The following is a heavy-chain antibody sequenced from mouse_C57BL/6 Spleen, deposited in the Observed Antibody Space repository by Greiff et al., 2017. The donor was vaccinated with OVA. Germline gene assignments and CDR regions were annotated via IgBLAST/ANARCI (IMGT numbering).Heavy chain of an antibody. CDR2: INPGSGGT. Sequence: VHLVESGAELVRPGTSVKVSCKASGYAFTNYLIEWVKQRPGQGLEWIGVINPGSGGTNYNEKFKGKATLTADKSSSTAYMQLSSLTSEDSAVYFCARRYYGSSYYYAMDYWGQGTSVTVSS. V-gene: IGHV1-54*01. J-gene: IGHJ4*01. CDR3: ARRYYGSSYYYAMDY. CDR1: GYAFTNYL. D-gene: IGHD1-1*01.